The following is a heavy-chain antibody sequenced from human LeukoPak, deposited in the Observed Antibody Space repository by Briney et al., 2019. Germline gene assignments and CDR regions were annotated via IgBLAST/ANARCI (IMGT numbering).Heavy chain of an antibody. CDR3: ARVAFYDYVWGSYRPFDY. D-gene: IGHD3-16*02. CDR1: GGSFSGYY. J-gene: IGHJ4*02. V-gene: IGHV4-34*01. CDR2: INHSGST. Sequence: PSETLSLTCAVYGGSFSGYYWSWIRQPPGKGLEWIGEINHSGSTNYNPSLKSRVTISVVTSKNQFSLKLSSVTAADTAVYYCARVAFYDYVWGSYRPFDYWGQRTLVTVSS.